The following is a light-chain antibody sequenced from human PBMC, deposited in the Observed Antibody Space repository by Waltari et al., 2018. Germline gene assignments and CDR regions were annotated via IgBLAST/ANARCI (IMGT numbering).Light chain of an antibody. CDR3: QQYGSSPIT. V-gene: IGKV3-20*01. Sequence: EIVLTQSPGTLSLSPGERATLSCRASQSVSSSYFAWYQQKPGQAPRLLIYAASSMAAGIPDRFSGSGSGTDFTLTLSRLEPEDFAVYYCQQYGSSPITFGQGTRLEIK. CDR1: QSVSSSY. CDR2: AAS. J-gene: IGKJ5*01.